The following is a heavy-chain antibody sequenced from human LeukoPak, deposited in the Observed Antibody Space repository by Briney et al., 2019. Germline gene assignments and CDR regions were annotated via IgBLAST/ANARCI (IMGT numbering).Heavy chain of an antibody. CDR2: ISSSGGII. CDR1: AFTFSSYE. D-gene: IGHD6-6*01. Sequence: GGSLRLSCAASAFTFSSYELNWVRQAPGKGLEWISYISSSGGIINYADSVKGRFTISRDNAKNSLYLQMNSLRAEDTAVYYCARGATRRSSGAFDIWGQGTMVTVSS. CDR3: ARGATRRSSGAFDI. V-gene: IGHV3-48*03. J-gene: IGHJ3*02.